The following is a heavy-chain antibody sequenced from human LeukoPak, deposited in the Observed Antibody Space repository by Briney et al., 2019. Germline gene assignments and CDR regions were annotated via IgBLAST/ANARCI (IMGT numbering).Heavy chain of an antibody. CDR3: ARDLTSEWELLN. CDR1: GFTFSSYW. CDR2: IKSDGSST. J-gene: IGHJ4*02. V-gene: IGHV3-74*01. Sequence: GGSLRLSCAASGFTFSSYWMHWVRQAPGKGPVWVSRIKSDGSSTSYADSVKGRFTISRDNAKNTLYLQMNSLRAEDTAVYYCARDLTSEWELLNWGQGTLVTVSS. D-gene: IGHD1-26*01.